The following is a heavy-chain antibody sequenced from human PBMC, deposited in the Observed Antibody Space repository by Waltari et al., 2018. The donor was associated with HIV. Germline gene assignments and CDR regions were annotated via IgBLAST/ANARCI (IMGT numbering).Heavy chain of an antibody. D-gene: IGHD6-13*01. V-gene: IGHV4-31*03. CDR2: IYYSGST. CDR3: ASIAAAVPFDY. Sequence: QVQLQESGPGLVKPSQTLSLTCTVSGGSISTGGYSCSWIRQHPGKGLEWIGYIYYSGSTYYNPSLKSRVTISVDTSKNQFSLKLSSVTAADTAVYYCASIAAAVPFDYWGQGTLVTVSS. CDR1: GGSISTGGYS. J-gene: IGHJ4*02.